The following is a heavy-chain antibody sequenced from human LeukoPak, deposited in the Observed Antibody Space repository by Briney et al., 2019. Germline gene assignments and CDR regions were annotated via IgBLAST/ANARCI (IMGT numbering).Heavy chain of an antibody. J-gene: IGHJ4*02. CDR1: GYTFTSYA. CDR3: AREGMYYDFWSGYYYFDY. V-gene: IGHV7-4-1*02. Sequence: ASVQVSCKASGYTFTSYAMNWVRQAPGQGLEWMGWINTNTGNPTYAQGFTGRFVFSLDTSVSTAYLQISSLKAEDTAVYYCAREGMYYDFWSGYYYFDYWGQGTLVTVSS. D-gene: IGHD3-3*01. CDR2: INTNTGNP.